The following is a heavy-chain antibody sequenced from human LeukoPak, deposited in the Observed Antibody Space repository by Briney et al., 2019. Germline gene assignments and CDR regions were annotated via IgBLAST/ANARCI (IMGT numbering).Heavy chain of an antibody. J-gene: IGHJ6*02. CDR2: IYYSGST. Sequence: SETLSLTCTVSGGSISSYYWSWIRQPPGKGLEWIGCIYYSGSTNYNPSLKSRVTISVDTSKNQFSLKLSSVTAADTAVYYCARDGYDYGDYRGSYGMDVWGQGTTDTVSS. CDR3: ARDGYDYGDYRGSYGMDV. D-gene: IGHD4-17*01. CDR1: GGSISSYY. V-gene: IGHV4-59*01.